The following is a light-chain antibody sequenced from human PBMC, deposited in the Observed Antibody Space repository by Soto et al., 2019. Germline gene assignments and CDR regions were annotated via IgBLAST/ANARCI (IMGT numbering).Light chain of an antibody. CDR2: DVS. Sequence: QSVLTQPASVSGSPGQSITISCTGTSREFGGYNYVSWYQQHPGKATKLMIYDVSNRPSGVSNRFSGSKSGNTASLTISGLQAEDEADYYCSSYTSSSTLYVFGTGTKVTVL. CDR3: SSYTSSSTLYV. CDR1: SREFGGYNY. V-gene: IGLV2-14*01. J-gene: IGLJ1*01.